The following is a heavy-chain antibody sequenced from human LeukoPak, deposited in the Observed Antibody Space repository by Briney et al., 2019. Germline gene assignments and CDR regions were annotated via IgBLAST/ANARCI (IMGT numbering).Heavy chain of an antibody. CDR1: GYRFTSYW. J-gene: IGHJ3*02. V-gene: IGHV5-51*01. D-gene: IGHD3-22*01. CDR2: IYPGDSDT. CDR3: AIEYDSSGYYRTNDAFDI. Sequence: GESLKISCKGSGYRFTSYWIGWVRQMPGKGLEWMGIIYPGDSDTRYSPSFQGQVTISADKSISTAYLQWSSLKASDTAMYYCAIEYDSSGYYRTNDAFDIWGQGTMVTVSS.